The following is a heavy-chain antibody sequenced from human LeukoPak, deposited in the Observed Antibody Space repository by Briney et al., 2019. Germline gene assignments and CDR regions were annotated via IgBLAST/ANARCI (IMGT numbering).Heavy chain of an antibody. D-gene: IGHD2-15*01. CDR2: IWYDGSIQ. J-gene: IGHJ4*02. Sequence: GGSLRLSCAASGFTFSSYGMHWVRQAPGKGLEWVAAIWYDGSIQYYADSVKGRFTISRDNSKNTLHLQMDSLRAEDTAVYYCARAGYCSGGSCYGSDYWGQGTLVSVSS. V-gene: IGHV3-33*01. CDR3: ARAGYCSGGSCYGSDY. CDR1: GFTFSSYG.